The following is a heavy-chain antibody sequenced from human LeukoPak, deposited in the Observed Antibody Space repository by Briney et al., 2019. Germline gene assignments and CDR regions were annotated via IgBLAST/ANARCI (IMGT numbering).Heavy chain of an antibody. Sequence: VASVKVSCKASGYTFTGYYMHWVRQAPGHGLEWMGWINPNSGRTNYAQKFQGRVTITRDTSISTAYMELSRLRSDDTAVYYCARGWSGSYYSHYYYMDVWGKGTTVTVSS. D-gene: IGHD1-26*01. CDR2: INPNSGRT. V-gene: IGHV1-2*02. CDR1: GYTFTGYY. CDR3: ARGWSGSYYSHYYYMDV. J-gene: IGHJ6*03.